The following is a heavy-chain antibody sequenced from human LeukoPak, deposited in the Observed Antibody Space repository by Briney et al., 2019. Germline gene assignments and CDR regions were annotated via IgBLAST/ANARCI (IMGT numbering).Heavy chain of an antibody. CDR3: ARHLSTYYYDSSGYAFDF. J-gene: IGHJ4*02. V-gene: IGHV1-18*01. D-gene: IGHD3-22*01. Sequence: ASVKVSCKASGYTFTSYGISWVRQAPGQGVEWMGWISAYNGNTNYAQKLHGRVIMTTDTSTSTAYMELRSLRSDDTAVYYCARHLSTYYYDSSGYAFDFWGQGTLVTVSS. CDR1: GYTFTSYG. CDR2: ISAYNGNT.